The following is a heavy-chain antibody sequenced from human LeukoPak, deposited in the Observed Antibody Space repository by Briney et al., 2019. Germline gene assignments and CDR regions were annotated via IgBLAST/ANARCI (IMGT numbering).Heavy chain of an antibody. CDR1: GYSISSGYY. Sequence: SETLSLTCTVSGYSISSGYYWGWIRQPAGKGLEWIGRIYTSGSTNYNPSLKSRVTMSVDTSKNQFSLKLSSVTAADTAVYYCARVPAGYMDVWGKGTTVTVSS. CDR3: ARVPAGYMDV. CDR2: IYTSGST. D-gene: IGHD2-2*01. V-gene: IGHV4-4*07. J-gene: IGHJ6*03.